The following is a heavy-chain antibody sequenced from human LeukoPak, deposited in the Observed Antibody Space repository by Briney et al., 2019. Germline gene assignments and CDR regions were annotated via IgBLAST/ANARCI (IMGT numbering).Heavy chain of an antibody. CDR3: ARALAAAVIN. CDR2: ITHRGST. Sequence: SETLSLTCGVYGGSFSGHFYRWIRQPPGNGLEWIGGITHRGSTNYNPSLKSRVAMSVDTSKNHFSLNLTSVTAADTAIYYCARALAAAVINWGQGTLVSVSS. CDR1: GGSFSGHF. D-gene: IGHD6-13*01. V-gene: IGHV4-34*01. J-gene: IGHJ1*01.